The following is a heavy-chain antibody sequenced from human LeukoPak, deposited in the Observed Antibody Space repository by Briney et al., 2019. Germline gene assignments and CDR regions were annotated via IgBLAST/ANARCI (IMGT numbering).Heavy chain of an antibody. V-gene: IGHV3-49*04. D-gene: IGHD3-9*01. CDR2: IRSKRYGGTT. CDR1: GITLSNYG. CDR3: SRSYDVLTGYFPPDY. Sequence: GGSLRLSCAVSGITLSNYGMSWVRQAPGKGLEWVVFIRSKRYGGTTQYAASVKGRFTISRDDSKSIAYLQMNSLKTEDTAVYYCSRSYDVLTGYFPPDYWGQGTLVTVSS. J-gene: IGHJ4*02.